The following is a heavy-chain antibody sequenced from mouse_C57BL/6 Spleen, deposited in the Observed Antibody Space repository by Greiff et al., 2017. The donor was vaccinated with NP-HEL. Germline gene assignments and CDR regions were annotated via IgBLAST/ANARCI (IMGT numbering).Heavy chain of an antibody. CDR1: GYTFTDYN. J-gene: IGHJ2*01. V-gene: IGHV1-22*01. CDR3: ARDYGSSYPDY. CDR2: INPNNGGT. Sequence: VQLKQSGPELVKPGASVKMSCKASGYTFTDYNMHWVKQSHGKSLEWIGYINPNNGGTSYNQKFKGKATLTVNKSSSTAYMELRSLTSEDSAVYYCARDYGSSYPDYWGQGTTLTVSS. D-gene: IGHD1-1*01.